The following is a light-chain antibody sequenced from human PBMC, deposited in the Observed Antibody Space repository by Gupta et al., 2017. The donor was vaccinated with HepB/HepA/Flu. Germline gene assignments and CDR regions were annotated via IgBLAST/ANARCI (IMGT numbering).Light chain of an antibody. Sequence: QSALTPPRSVSGSPGQSVTISCTGTSSDVGGYHYVSWYQQHPGKAPKLMIYDVSKRPSGVPDRFSGSKSGNTASLTISGLQAEEEADYYCCSYAGSYTVVFGGGTKLTVL. V-gene: IGLV2-11*01. CDR1: SSDVGGYHY. CDR2: DVS. CDR3: CSYAGSYTVV. J-gene: IGLJ2*01.